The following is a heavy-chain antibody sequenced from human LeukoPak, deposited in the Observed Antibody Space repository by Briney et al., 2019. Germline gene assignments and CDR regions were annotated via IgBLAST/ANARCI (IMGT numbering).Heavy chain of an antibody. J-gene: IGHJ4*02. CDR2: IDAGNGDT. Sequence: ASVKVSCKASAYTFTNVVHWVRQAPGQRPEWXXXIDAGNGDTKYSQNFQGRVTITRDTSASTAYMELSSLTSEDTALYYCARDDCGDTCYPGGYWGQGTLVTVSS. CDR3: ARDDCGDTCYPGGY. V-gene: IGHV1-3*01. D-gene: IGHD2-21*01. CDR1: AYTFTNV.